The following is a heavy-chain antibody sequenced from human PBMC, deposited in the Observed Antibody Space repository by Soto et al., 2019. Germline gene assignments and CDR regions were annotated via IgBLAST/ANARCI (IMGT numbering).Heavy chain of an antibody. V-gene: IGHV1-46*01. CDR2: VNPSGGHT. Sequence: ASVKVSCKASGDTFTDYYIHWVRQAPGQGLEWMGTVNPSGGHTTYAQHFLGRVTMTRDTSTSTLYMELTSLTSDDTAIYYCARGGHVVVVTAALVYWGQGTLVXVSS. CDR1: GDTFTDYY. J-gene: IGHJ4*02. D-gene: IGHD2-21*02. CDR3: ARGGHVVVVTAALVY.